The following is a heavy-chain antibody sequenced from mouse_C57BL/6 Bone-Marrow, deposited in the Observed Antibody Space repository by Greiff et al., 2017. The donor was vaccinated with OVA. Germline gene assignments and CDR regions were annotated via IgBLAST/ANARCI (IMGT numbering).Heavy chain of an antibody. CDR1: GFTFSSYT. CDR3: ARQEDYRRSYCDD. CDR2: ISGGGGNT. V-gene: IGHV5-9*01. D-gene: IGHD2-4*01. Sequence: EVKLEESGGGLVKPGGSLKLSCAASGFTFSSYTMSWVRQTPETWLEWVATISGGGGNTYYPDSVKGRFTISRDNAKNTLYLQMSSLRSEDTAWYYRARQEDYRRSYCDDWGQGTTLTVSA. J-gene: IGHJ2*01.